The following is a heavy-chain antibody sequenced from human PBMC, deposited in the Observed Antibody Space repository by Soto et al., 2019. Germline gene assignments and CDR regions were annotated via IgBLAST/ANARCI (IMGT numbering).Heavy chain of an antibody. Sequence: QVQLVESGGGVVQPGRSLRLSCAASGFTFSSYAMHWVRQAPGKGLEWVAVISYDGSNKYYADSVKGRFTISRDNSKNTLYLQMNSLRAEDTAVYYCARDRISSGWYVANNWFDPWGQGTLVTVSS. D-gene: IGHD6-19*01. CDR3: ARDRISSGWYVANNWFDP. V-gene: IGHV3-30-3*01. CDR2: ISYDGSNK. J-gene: IGHJ5*02. CDR1: GFTFSSYA.